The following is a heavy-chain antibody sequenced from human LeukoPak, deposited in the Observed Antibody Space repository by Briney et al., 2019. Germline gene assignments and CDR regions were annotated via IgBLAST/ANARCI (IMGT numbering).Heavy chain of an antibody. CDR2: FYHGGNS. CDR1: GGSINSGDYS. D-gene: IGHD3-22*01. J-gene: IGHJ4*02. Sequence: PSETLSLTCAVSGGSINSGDYSWNWIRQPPGKGLQWIGYFYHGGNSFYNPSLKSRVTISVDTSKNQFSLKLSSVTAADTAVYYCAREPHYYDSSGYHGKYFDYWGQGTLVTVSS. CDR3: AREPHYYDSSGYHGKYFDY. V-gene: IGHV4-30-2*01.